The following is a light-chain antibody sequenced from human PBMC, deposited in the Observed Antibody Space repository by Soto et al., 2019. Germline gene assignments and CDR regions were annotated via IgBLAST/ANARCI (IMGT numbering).Light chain of an antibody. V-gene: IGLV2-14*01. J-gene: IGLJ2*01. CDR2: EVS. CDR3: SSFTSSSTYVV. CDR1: SSDVGGYNY. Sequence: QSALTQPASVSGSPGQSITISCTGTSSDVGGYNYVSWYQQHPGKAPKLMIYEVSNRPSGVSSRFSGSKSGNTASLTISGLQAEDEAEYYCSSFTSSSTYVVFGGGTKLTVL.